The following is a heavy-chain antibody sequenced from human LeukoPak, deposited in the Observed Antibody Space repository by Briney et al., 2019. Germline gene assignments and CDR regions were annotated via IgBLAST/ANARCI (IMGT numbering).Heavy chain of an antibody. J-gene: IGHJ4*02. CDR1: GDTFGSYA. D-gene: IGHD2-8*01. CDR3: VCPMVYTLK. V-gene: IGHV1-2*02. Sequence: ASVKVSCKASGDTFGSYAITWVRQAPGQGLEWMGWIDPNSGGTNYAQRYQGRVTMTSDTSISTAYMELDRLTSDDAAVYYCVCPMVYTLKWGQGTLVTVSS. CDR2: IDPNSGGT.